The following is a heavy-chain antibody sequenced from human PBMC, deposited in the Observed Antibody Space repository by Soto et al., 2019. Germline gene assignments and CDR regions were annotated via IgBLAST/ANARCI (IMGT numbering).Heavy chain of an antibody. CDR2: INHGGST. CDR3: ASRGPTIIPNY. D-gene: IGHD5-12*01. V-gene: IGHV4-34*01. Sequence: PSGTLSITCAVYGGSFSGYYWSWIRQPPGKGLDWIGEINHGGSTNYNPSLKSRVTISIDTSKNQFSLNLSSVTAADTAVYYFASRGPTIIPNYCCPGTFGTV. J-gene: IGHJ4*02. CDR1: GGSFSGYY.